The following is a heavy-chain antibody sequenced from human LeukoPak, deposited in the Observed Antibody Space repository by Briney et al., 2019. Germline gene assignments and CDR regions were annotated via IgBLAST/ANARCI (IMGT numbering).Heavy chain of an antibody. CDR2: IDPSDSYT. J-gene: IGHJ4*02. D-gene: IGHD6-13*01. Sequence: GESLRISCKGSGYSFTTYWISWVRQMPGKGLEWMGRIDPSDSYTNYSPSFQGHVTISADKSFSTAYLQWTSLKASDTAMYYCARHAKAYGSSCDYWGQGTLVSVSS. CDR1: GYSFTTYW. CDR3: ARHAKAYGSSCDY. V-gene: IGHV5-10-1*01.